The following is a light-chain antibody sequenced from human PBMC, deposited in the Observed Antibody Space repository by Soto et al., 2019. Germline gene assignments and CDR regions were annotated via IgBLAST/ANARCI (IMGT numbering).Light chain of an antibody. CDR3: QKYNIAPWT. CDR1: QAISNY. J-gene: IGKJ1*01. V-gene: IGKV1-27*01. Sequence: DIPMTQSPSSLSAYVGDRVTITCRASQAISNYLAWYQQKPGKVPKLLIYAASTLQSGVPSRFSGSGSGTDFTLTISSLRPEDVATYYCQKYNIAPWTFGQGTKVEIK. CDR2: AAS.